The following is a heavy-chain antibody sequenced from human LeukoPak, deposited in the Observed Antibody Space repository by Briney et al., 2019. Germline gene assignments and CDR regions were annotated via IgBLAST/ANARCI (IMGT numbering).Heavy chain of an antibody. CDR2: IYYSGST. D-gene: IGHD1-26*01. J-gene: IGHJ5*02. Sequence: SETLSLTCTVSGGSISSSGYYWGWIRQPPGKGLEWIASIYYSGSTYYNPPLRSRVTISVDTSKNQLSLKLSSLTAADTAVYYCARHEYSGSYYGLSWFDPWGQGTLVTVSS. CDR1: GGSISSSGYY. CDR3: ARHEYSGSYYGLSWFDP. V-gene: IGHV4-39*01.